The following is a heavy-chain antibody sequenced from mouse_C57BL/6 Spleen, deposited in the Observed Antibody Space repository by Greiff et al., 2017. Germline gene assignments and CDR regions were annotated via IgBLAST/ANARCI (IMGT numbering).Heavy chain of an antibody. CDR1: GYSFTGYY. V-gene: IGHV1-42*01. J-gene: IGHJ4*01. CDR3: ARLELLRRYYDAMDY. CDR2: INPSTGGT. D-gene: IGHD2-12*01. Sequence: EVQLQESGPELVKPGASVKISCKASGYSFTGYYMNWVKQSPEKSLEWIGEINPSTGGTTYNQKFKAKATLTVDKSSSTAYMQRKSLTSEDSAVYYCARLELLRRYYDAMDYWGQGTSVTVSS.